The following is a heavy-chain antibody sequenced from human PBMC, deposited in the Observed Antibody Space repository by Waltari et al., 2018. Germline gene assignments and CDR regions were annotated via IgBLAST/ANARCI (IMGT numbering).Heavy chain of an antibody. D-gene: IGHD3-3*01. CDR2: IWHDGSNK. Sequence: QVQLVQSGGGVVQPGRSLRLPCRTSGFIFSDYGMHWVRQTPGKGLEWVAVIWHDGSNKFYADSVKGRFTISRDDSKNTLYLQMNSLRAEDSALYYCARDDIWGGYTIDYWGQGNLVIVSS. J-gene: IGHJ4*02. V-gene: IGHV3-33*01. CDR3: ARDDIWGGYTIDY. CDR1: GFIFSDYG.